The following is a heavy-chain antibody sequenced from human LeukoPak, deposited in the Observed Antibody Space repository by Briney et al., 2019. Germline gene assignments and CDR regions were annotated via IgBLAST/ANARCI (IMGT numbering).Heavy chain of an antibody. CDR3: AREGTLRRHPLGY. Sequence: SETLSLTCAVSSGSISNSSSYWGWIRQPPGKGLEWIGSIYYSGSTFYNPSLKSRVTISVDTSKNQFSLRLSSVTAADTAVYYCAREGTLRRHPLGYWGQGTLVTVSS. D-gene: IGHD3-16*01. J-gene: IGHJ4*02. V-gene: IGHV4-39*07. CDR2: IYYSGST. CDR1: SGSISNSSSY.